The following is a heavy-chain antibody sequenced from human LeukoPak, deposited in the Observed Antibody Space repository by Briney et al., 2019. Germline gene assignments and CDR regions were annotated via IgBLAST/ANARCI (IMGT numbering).Heavy chain of an antibody. CDR3: ARVRYSSSWSLDY. D-gene: IGHD6-13*01. Sequence: PSETLSLTYAVYGGSFSGYYWSWIRQPPGKGLEWIGEINHSGSTNYNPSLKSRVTISVDTSKNQFSLKLSSVTAADTAVYYCARVRYSSSWSLDYWGQGTLVTVSS. J-gene: IGHJ4*02. CDR1: GGSFSGYY. CDR2: INHSGST. V-gene: IGHV4-34*01.